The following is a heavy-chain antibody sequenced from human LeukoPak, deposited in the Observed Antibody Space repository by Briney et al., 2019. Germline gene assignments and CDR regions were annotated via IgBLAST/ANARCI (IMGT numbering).Heavy chain of an antibody. J-gene: IGHJ4*01. Sequence: PGGSLRLSCAASGFTFSTYGMHWVRQAPGKGLEWVAAIWYDGSNKYYADSVKGRLTISRDNSKNTLYLQMNSLRAEDTAVYYCARDFYVGSKSYYIGYWGHGTLVTVSS. V-gene: IGHV3-33*01. D-gene: IGHD3-10*01. CDR3: ARDFYVGSKSYYIGY. CDR2: IWYDGSNK. CDR1: GFTFSTYG.